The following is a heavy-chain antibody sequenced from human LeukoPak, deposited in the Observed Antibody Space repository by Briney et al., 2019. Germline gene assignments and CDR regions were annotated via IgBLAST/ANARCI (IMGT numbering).Heavy chain of an antibody. J-gene: IGHJ5*02. CDR3: ARGRDGDYFSWSDP. V-gene: IGHV4-34*01. D-gene: IGHD4-17*01. CDR1: GGSFSGYY. Sequence: SETLSLTCAVYGGSFSGYYWSWIRQPPGKGLEWIGEINHSGSTNYNPSLKSRVTISVDTSKNQFSLKLSSVTAADTAVYYCARGRDGDYFSWSDPWGQGTLVTVSS. CDR2: INHSGST.